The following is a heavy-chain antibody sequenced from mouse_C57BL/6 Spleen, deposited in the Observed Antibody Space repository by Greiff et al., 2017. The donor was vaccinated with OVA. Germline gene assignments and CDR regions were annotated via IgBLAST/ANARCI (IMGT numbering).Heavy chain of an antibody. V-gene: IGHV1-72*01. D-gene: IGHD2-4*01. Sequence: QVQLQQSGAGFVKPGASVKLSCKASGYTFTSYWTHFLKQMPGRGLELIGRIDPNSGGTKYNEKFKSKATLTVDKPSSTAYMQLSSLTSEDSAVYYCAREGDYDYEDFDYWGQGTTLTVSS. J-gene: IGHJ2*01. CDR2: IDPNSGGT. CDR3: AREGDYDYEDFDY. CDR1: GYTFTSYW.